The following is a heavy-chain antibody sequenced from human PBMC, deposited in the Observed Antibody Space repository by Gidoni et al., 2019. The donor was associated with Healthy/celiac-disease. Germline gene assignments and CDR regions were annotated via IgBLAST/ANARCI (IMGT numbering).Heavy chain of an antibody. V-gene: IGHV3-21*01. CDR3: ARSTRHDFWTSSGMDV. D-gene: IGHD3-3*01. CDR1: GFTFSSYS. Sequence: EVQLVESGGGLVKPGGSLRLSCAASGFTFSSYSMNWVRQAPGKGLEWVSSISISSSYIYYADSVKGRFTISRDNAKNSLYLQMNSLRAEDTAVYYCARSTRHDFWTSSGMDVWGQGTTVTVSS. CDR2: ISISSSYI. J-gene: IGHJ6*02.